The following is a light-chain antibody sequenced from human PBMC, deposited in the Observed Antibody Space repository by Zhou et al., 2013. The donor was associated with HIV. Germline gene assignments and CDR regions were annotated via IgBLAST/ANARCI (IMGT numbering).Light chain of an antibody. Sequence: AIQLTQSPSSLSASVGDRVTITCRASQGISTALAWYQQKPGKAPKLLIYDASSLQSGVPSRFSGSGSGADFALTISNLQPEDFATYYCQQYNSYPYTFGQGTKLEIK. CDR1: QGISTA. J-gene: IGKJ2*01. V-gene: IGKV1-13*02. CDR3: QQYNSYPYT. CDR2: DAS.